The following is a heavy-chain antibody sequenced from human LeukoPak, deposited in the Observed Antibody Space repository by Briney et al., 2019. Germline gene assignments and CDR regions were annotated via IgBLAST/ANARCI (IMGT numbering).Heavy chain of an antibody. D-gene: IGHD1-1*01. CDR3: ATGTIYY. Sequence: GGSLRLSCAASGSTFSNYEVNWVRQAPGEGLEWVSYISTSGSTIYYADSVKGRFTISRDNAKNSVYLQMNSLRAEDTAVYYCATGTIYYWGQGALVTVSP. J-gene: IGHJ4*02. CDR2: ISTSGSTI. CDR1: GSTFSNYE. V-gene: IGHV3-48*03.